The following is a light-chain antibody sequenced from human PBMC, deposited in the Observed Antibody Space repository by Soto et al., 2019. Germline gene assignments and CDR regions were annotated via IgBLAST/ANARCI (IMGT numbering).Light chain of an antibody. CDR3: GTWDSSLSAAGV. J-gene: IGLJ2*01. CDR2: DNN. CDR1: SSNIGNNY. V-gene: IGLV1-51*01. Sequence: QSVLTQPPSVSAAPGQKVTISCSGSSSNIGNNYVSWYQQLPGTAPKLLIYDNNKRPSGIPDRFSGSKSGTSATLGITGLQTGDEAVYYCGTWDSSLSAAGVFGGGTKLTVL.